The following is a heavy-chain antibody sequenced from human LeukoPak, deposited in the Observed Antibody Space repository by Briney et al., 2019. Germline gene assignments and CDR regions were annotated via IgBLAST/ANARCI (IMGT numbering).Heavy chain of an antibody. CDR2: INPNSGGT. V-gene: IGHV1-2*02. CDR3: ASTLCSSTSCPPDY. J-gene: IGHJ4*02. Sequence: ASVTVSCKASGYTFITSGITWVRQAPGHGLKWMGWINPNSGGTNYAQKFQGRVTMTRDTSISTAYMELSRLRSDDTAVYYCASTLCSSTSCPPDYWGQGTLVTVSS. D-gene: IGHD2-2*01. CDR1: GYTFITSG.